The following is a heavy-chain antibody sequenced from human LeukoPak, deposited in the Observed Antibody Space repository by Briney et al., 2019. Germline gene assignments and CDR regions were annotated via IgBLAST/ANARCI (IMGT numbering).Heavy chain of an antibody. V-gene: IGHV1-2*02. Sequence: ASVKVSCKASGGTFSSYAISWVRQAPGQGLEWMGWINPNSGDTNYAQKFQGRVTMTRDTSISTAYMELSRLKSDNTAVYYCARDQGRRVWYNWNYGEDAFDIWGQGTMVTVSS. J-gene: IGHJ3*02. CDR2: INPNSGDT. CDR3: ARDQGRRVWYNWNYGEDAFDI. CDR1: GGTFSSYA. D-gene: IGHD1-7*01.